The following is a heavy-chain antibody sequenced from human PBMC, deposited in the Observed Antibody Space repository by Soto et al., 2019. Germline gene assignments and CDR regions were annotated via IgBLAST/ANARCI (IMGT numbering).Heavy chain of an antibody. V-gene: IGHV1-2*02. CDR3: ARSLPNETSVFTNQKETYDTGQDGY. CDR2: INPNSGGA. Sequence: ASVKVSCKASGYTFTGYYIRWVRQAPVQGLEWMGGINPNSGGANYAQKFQGRVTITRDTSISTAYMELSRLRSDDTAVYYCARSLPNETSVFTNQKETYDTGQDGYWGQGTLVTVSS. CDR1: GYTFTGYY. D-gene: IGHD1-1*01. J-gene: IGHJ4*02.